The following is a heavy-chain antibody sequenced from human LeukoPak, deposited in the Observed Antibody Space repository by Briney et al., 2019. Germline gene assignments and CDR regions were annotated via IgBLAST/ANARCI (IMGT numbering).Heavy chain of an antibody. CDR3: AKEEITSHAFDI. CDR2: IGTAGDT. J-gene: IGHJ3*02. CDR1: GFTFSSYD. Sequence: GGSLRLSCAASGFTFSSYDMHWVRHATGKGLEWVSAIGTAGDTYYPGSVKGRFTISRENAKNSLYLQMNSLRAGDTAVYYCAKEEITSHAFDIWGQGTMVTVSS. D-gene: IGHD3-10*01. V-gene: IGHV3-13*01.